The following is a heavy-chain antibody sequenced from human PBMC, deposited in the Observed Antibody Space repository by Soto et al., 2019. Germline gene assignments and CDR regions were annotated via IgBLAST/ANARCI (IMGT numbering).Heavy chain of an antibody. Sequence: GGSLRLSCVSSGFTFSSYAMSWVRQAPGKGLEWVSAISGSGGSTYYADSVKGRFTISRDNSKNTLYLQMNSLRAEDTAVYYCAKDTVPVATPWFDPWGQGTLVTVSS. CDR2: ISGSGGST. V-gene: IGHV3-23*01. J-gene: IGHJ5*02. D-gene: IGHD2-2*01. CDR3: AKDTVPVATPWFDP. CDR1: GFTFSSYA.